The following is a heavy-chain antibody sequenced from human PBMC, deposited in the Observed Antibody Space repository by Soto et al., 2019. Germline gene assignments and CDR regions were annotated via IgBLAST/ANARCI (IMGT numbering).Heavy chain of an antibody. CDR2: IYYSGTT. CDR3: ARSQRGRTAFTFDY. CDR1: GDSVSNDNYY. Sequence: SETMSLTCAVSGDSVSNDNYYWSWIRQPPGKGLEWIGYIYYSGTTNYNSYLKSRLSLSVDMSKNQFSLKLASVTAADTAVYFCARSQRGRTAFTFDYWGQGALVTVSS. V-gene: IGHV4-61*01. D-gene: IGHD3-16*01. J-gene: IGHJ4*02.